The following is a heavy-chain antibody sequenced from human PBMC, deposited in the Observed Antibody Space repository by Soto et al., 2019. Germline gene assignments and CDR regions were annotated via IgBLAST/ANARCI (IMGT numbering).Heavy chain of an antibody. Sequence: EVQLLESGGGLVQPGGSLRLSCAASGFTFSSYGMSWVLQAPGKGLEWVSSINGAGGSAYYADSVKGRFTVSRDNSKNTLYLHLNSLRAEDTAVYYCAKRTPSGSFQPFDYWGQGTLVTVAS. CDR1: GFTFSSYG. D-gene: IGHD3-10*01. V-gene: IGHV3-23*01. CDR2: INGAGGSA. J-gene: IGHJ4*02. CDR3: AKRTPSGSFQPFDY.